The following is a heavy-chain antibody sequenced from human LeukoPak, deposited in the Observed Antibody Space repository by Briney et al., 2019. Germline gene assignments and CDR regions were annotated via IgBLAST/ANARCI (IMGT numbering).Heavy chain of an antibody. CDR2: ISSNGGST. D-gene: IGHD6-13*01. V-gene: IGHV3-64*01. CDR3: ARAESEQPPGY. CDR1: GFTFSSYA. Sequence: QSGGSLRLSCAASGFTFSSYAMHWVRQAPGKGLEYVSAISSNGGSTYYANSVKGRFTISRDNSKNTLYLQMGSLRAEDMAVYYCARAESEQPPGYWGQGTLVTVSS. J-gene: IGHJ4*02.